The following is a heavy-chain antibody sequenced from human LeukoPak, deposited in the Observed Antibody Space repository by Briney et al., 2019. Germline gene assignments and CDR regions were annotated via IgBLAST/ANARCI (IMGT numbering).Heavy chain of an antibody. CDR3: ARDLIVVVPAAAFYY. D-gene: IGHD2-2*01. J-gene: IGHJ4*02. CDR1: GYTFTGYY. V-gene: IGHV1-2*02. CDR2: INPNSGGT. Sequence: AASVKVSCKASGYTFTGYYMHWVRQAPGQGLEWMGWINPNSGGTNYAQKFQGRVTMTRGTSISTAYMELSRLRSDDTAVYYCARDLIVVVPAAAFYYWGQGTLVTVSS.